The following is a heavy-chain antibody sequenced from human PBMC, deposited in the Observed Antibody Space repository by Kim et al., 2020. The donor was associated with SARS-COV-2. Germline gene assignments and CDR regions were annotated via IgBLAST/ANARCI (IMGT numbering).Heavy chain of an antibody. CDR1: GFTFSSYG. J-gene: IGHJ4*02. CDR2: ICDNGSNK. CDR3: AREGGMDTIDY. V-gene: IGHV3-33*01. D-gene: IGHD5-18*01. Sequence: GGSLRLSCAASGFTFSSYGMHWVRQAPGKGLEWVAVICDNGSNKYYADSVKGRFTISRDNSKNTLYLQMNSLRAEDTAVYYCAREGGMDTIDYWGQGTLVTVSS.